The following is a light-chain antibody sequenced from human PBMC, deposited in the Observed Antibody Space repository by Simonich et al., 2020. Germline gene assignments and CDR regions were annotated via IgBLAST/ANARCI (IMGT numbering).Light chain of an antibody. Sequence: EIVMTQSPATLSVSPGERATLSCRASQSVSSNLAWYQQNPGQAPRLLIYGASTRATGIPARFSGSGSGTEFTLTISSLQSEDFAVYYCQQRSNWYTFGQGTKLEIK. CDR3: QQRSNWYT. J-gene: IGKJ2*01. CDR1: QSVSSN. CDR2: GAS. V-gene: IGKV3-15*01.